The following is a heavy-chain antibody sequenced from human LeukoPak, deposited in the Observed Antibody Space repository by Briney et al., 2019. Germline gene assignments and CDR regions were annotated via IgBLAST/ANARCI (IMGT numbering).Heavy chain of an antibody. V-gene: IGHV1-18*01. CDR3: ARGIPYYYDSSGYDCAFDT. CDR1: GYTFTSYG. J-gene: IGHJ3*02. D-gene: IGHD3-22*01. Sequence: ASVKVSCKASGYTFTSYGISWVRQAPGQGLEWMGWISAYNGNTNYAQKLQGRVTMTTDTSTSTAYMELRSLRSDDTAVYYCARGIPYYYDSSGYDCAFDTWGQGTMVTVSS. CDR2: ISAYNGNT.